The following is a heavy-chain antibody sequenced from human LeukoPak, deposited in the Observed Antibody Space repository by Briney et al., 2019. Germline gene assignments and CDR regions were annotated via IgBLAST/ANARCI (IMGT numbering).Heavy chain of an antibody. J-gene: IGHJ5*02. Sequence: ASVKVSCKASGYTFTGYYMHWVRQAPGQGLEWMGWINPNSGGTNYAQKFQGRVTMTRDTSISTAYMELSRRRADDTAVYYCARTLPRIAAAGTHWFDPWGQGTLVTVSS. V-gene: IGHV1-2*02. D-gene: IGHD6-13*01. CDR2: INPNSGGT. CDR1: GYTFTGYY. CDR3: ARTLPRIAAAGTHWFDP.